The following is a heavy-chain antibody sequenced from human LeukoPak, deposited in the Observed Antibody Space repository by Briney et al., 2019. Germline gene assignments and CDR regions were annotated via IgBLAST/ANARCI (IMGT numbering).Heavy chain of an antibody. CDR3: ARARWLTPFDY. Sequence: SQTLSLTCTVSGGSISSGSYYWSWIRQPAGKGLEWIGRIYTSGSTNYNPSLKSRVTISVDTSKNQFSLKLSSVTAADTAVYYCARARWLTPFDYWGQGTLVTVSS. D-gene: IGHD3-16*01. V-gene: IGHV4-61*02. CDR2: IYTSGST. CDR1: GGSISSGSYY. J-gene: IGHJ4*02.